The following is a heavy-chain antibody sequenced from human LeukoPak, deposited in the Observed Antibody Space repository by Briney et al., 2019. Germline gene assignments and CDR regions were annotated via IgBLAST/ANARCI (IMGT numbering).Heavy chain of an antibody. CDR1: GFIFTNYF. CDR2: IKSKTDGGTT. CDR3: TTGHYYDSSGLFDY. D-gene: IGHD3-22*01. J-gene: IGHJ4*02. Sequence: GGSLRLSCAASGFIFTNYFMSWVRQAPGKGLEWVGRIKSKTDGGTTDYAAPVKGRFTISRDDSKNTLYLQMNSLKTEDTAVYYCTTGHYYDSSGLFDYWGQGTLVTVSS. V-gene: IGHV3-15*01.